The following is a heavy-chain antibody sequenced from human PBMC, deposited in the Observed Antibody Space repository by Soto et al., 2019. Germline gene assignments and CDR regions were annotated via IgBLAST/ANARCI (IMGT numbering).Heavy chain of an antibody. V-gene: IGHV5-10-1*01. J-gene: IGHJ6*02. CDR1: GYSFTSYW. Sequence: GESLKISCKGSGYSFTSYWISWVRQMPGKGLEWMGRIDPSDSYTNYSPSFQGHVTISADKSISTAYLQWSSLKASDTAMYYCASAGEEWGCSSTSRYSHYYYYGMDVWGQGTTVTVSS. D-gene: IGHD2-2*02. CDR3: ASAGEEWGCSSTSRYSHYYYYGMDV. CDR2: IDPSDSYT.